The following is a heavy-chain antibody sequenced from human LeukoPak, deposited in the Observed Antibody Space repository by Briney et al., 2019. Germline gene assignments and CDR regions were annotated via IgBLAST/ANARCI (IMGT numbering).Heavy chain of an antibody. J-gene: IGHJ4*02. CDR3: ARGMYYYDSGGYYFDY. Sequence: QLGGSLRLSCAASGFTVTNNYMGWVRQAPGKGLEWVSLIYSGGATDYAASVKGRFTISRDNSKNTLYLQMDCLRAEDTAVYYCARGMYYYDSGGYYFDYWGQGSQVTVSS. CDR1: GFTVTNNY. D-gene: IGHD3-22*01. CDR2: IYSGGAT. V-gene: IGHV3-53*01.